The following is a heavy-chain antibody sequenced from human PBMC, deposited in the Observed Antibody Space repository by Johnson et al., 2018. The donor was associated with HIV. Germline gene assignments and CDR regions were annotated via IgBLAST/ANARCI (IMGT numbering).Heavy chain of an antibody. CDR2: ISYDGSNR. D-gene: IGHD3-22*01. CDR1: GFTFSNYA. V-gene: IGHV3-30*04. Sequence: VQLVESGGGVVQPGRSLRLSCAASGFTFSNYALHWVRQTPGKGLEWVAVISYDGSNRYYADSVKGRFTISRDNSKNTLYLQMNSLRAEDRAVYYCSREVGEDDYYDSGGDAFDIWGQGTMVTVSS. CDR3: SREVGEDDYYDSGGDAFDI. J-gene: IGHJ3*02.